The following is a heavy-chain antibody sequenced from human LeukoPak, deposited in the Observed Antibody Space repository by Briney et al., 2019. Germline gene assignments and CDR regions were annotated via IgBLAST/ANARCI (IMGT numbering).Heavy chain of an antibody. J-gene: IGHJ3*01. CDR2: MYYSGST. V-gene: IGHV4-39*01. CDR1: GGSFSSSSYY. Sequence: PSETLSLTCTVSGGSFSSSSYYWGWIRQPPGKGLEWIGSMYYSGSTYYNPSLKSRVTISVDTSKNQFSLKLSSVTAADTAVYYCARRNDFGVWGQGTMVTVSS. CDR3: ARRNDFGV.